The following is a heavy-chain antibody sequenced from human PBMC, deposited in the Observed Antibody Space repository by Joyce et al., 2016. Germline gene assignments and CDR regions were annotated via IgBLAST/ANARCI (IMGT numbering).Heavy chain of an antibody. D-gene: IGHD4-23*01. J-gene: IGHJ6*02. V-gene: IGHV1-69*08. Sequence: QVHLVQSGPEVKKPGSSVRVSCEASGGTFNLYSINWVRQAPGQGLEWMGRFIPIFGTSNFAQKFQGRVRITADSMELSNLRFEDTATYFCARALLDYGGKSYHFGMDVWGQGTTVIVSS. CDR2: FIPIFGTS. CDR1: GGTFNLYS. CDR3: ARALLDYGGKSYHFGMDV.